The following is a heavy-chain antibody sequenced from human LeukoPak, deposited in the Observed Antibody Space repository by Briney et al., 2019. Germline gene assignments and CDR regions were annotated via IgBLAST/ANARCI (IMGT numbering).Heavy chain of an antibody. CDR1: GFTFSNSS. Sequence: GGSLRLSCAASGFTFSNSSMHWVRQAPGKGLVWVSRINSDGKTTTYADSVKGRFTISRDNADNTLYLQMNSLSAEDTALYYCAKDYPPYLGQGTLVTVSA. CDR3: AKDYPPY. CDR2: INSDGKTT. V-gene: IGHV3-74*01. J-gene: IGHJ4*02.